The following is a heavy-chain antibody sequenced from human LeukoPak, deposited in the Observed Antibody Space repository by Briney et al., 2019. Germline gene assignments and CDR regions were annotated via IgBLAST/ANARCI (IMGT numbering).Heavy chain of an antibody. D-gene: IGHD3-22*01. J-gene: IGHJ4*02. V-gene: IGHV3-48*04. Sequence: GGSLRLSCAASGFTFSSYSMNWVRQAPGKGLEWVSYISSSSSTIYYADSVKGRFTISRDNAKNSLYLQMNSLRAEDTAVYYCARDYYDSSGYSSTFFDYWGQGTLVTVSS. CDR1: GFTFSSYS. CDR3: ARDYYDSSGYSSTFFDY. CDR2: ISSSSSTI.